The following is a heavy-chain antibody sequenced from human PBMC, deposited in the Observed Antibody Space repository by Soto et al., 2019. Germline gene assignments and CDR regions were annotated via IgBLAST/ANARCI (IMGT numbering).Heavy chain of an antibody. CDR3: ARSFTAGTADDY. V-gene: IGHV5-51*01. CDR1: GYSFTNYW. CDR2: INPGDSDT. Sequence: PGESLKISCQGSGYSFTNYWIGWVRQMPGKGLEWMGIINPGDSDTRYSPSFQGQVTISADKSISTAYLQWSSLKASDTAMYFCARSFTAGTADDYCGQGTLVTVSS. J-gene: IGHJ4*02. D-gene: IGHD6-19*01.